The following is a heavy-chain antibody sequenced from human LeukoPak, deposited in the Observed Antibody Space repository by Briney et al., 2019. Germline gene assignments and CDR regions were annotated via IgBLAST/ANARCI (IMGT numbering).Heavy chain of an antibody. D-gene: IGHD5-24*01. CDR1: GYTFTSYD. J-gene: IGHJ4*02. CDR2: MNPNSGNT. CDR3: ARSVEMATNFDY. Sequence: GASVKVSCKASGYTFTSYDINWVRRATGQGLEWMGWMNPNSGNTGYAQKFQGRVTMTRNTSISTAYMELSSLRSEDTAVYYCARSVEMATNFDYWGQGTLVTVSS. V-gene: IGHV1-8*01.